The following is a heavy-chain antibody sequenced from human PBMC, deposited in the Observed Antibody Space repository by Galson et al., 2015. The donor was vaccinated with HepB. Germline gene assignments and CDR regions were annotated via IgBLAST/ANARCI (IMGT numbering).Heavy chain of an antibody. J-gene: IGHJ5*02. CDR2: IYYSGST. V-gene: IGHV4-39*07. Sequence: ETLSLTCTVSGGSISSSSYYWGWIRQPPGKGLEWIGSIYYSGSTYYNPSLKSRVTISVDTSKNQFSLKLSSVTAADTAVYYCARGIYWVVVPAANYWFDPWGQGTLVTVSS. CDR1: GGSISSSSYY. D-gene: IGHD2-2*01. CDR3: ARGIYWVVVPAANYWFDP.